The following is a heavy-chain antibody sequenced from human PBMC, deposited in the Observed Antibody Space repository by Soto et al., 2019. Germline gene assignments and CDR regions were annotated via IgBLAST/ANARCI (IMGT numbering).Heavy chain of an antibody. CDR2: INAGNGNT. D-gene: IGHD6-19*01. Sequence: GPSVKVSCKASGYTFTSYAMHWVRQAPGQRFEWMGWINAGNGNTKYSQKFQGRVTITRDTSASTAYMELSSLRSEDTAVYYCARGISRGSGWYFGWFDPWGQGTLVTVSS. J-gene: IGHJ5*02. CDR1: GYTFTSYA. V-gene: IGHV1-3*01. CDR3: ARGISRGSGWYFGWFDP.